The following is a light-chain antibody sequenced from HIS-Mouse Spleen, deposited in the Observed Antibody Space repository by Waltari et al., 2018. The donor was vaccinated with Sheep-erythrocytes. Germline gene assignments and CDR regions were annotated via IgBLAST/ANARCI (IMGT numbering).Light chain of an antibody. J-gene: IGLJ1*01. CDR2: DVS. V-gene: IGLV2-11*01. Sequence: QSALTQPRSVSGSPGQSVTISCTGTSSDVGGYNYVSWYQQHPGKAPKPMIYDVSKRPSGVPDRFSGSKYGNTASLTISGLQAEDEADYYCCSYAGSYNHVFATGTKVTVL. CDR1: SSDVGGYNY. CDR3: CSYAGSYNHV.